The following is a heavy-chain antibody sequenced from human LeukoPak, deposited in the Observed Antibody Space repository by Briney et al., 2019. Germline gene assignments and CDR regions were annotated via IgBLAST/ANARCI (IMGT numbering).Heavy chain of an antibody. D-gene: IGHD1-7*01. CDR1: GFTFDDYV. Sequence: GGSLRLSCAASGFTFDDYVMHWVRQAPGKGLEWVSGISWNSGSIGYADSVKGRFTISRDNAKNSLYLQMNSLRAEDTALYYCAKDMELTLSYWYFDLWGRGTLVTVSS. J-gene: IGHJ2*01. CDR3: AKDMELTLSYWYFDL. CDR2: ISWNSGSI. V-gene: IGHV3-9*01.